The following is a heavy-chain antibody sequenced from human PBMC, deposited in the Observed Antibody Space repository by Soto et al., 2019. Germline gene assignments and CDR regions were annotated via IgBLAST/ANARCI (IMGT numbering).Heavy chain of an antibody. J-gene: IGHJ4*02. CDR3: ARDTSIEWAPFDY. Sequence: ASVKVSCKASGGTFSSYTISWVRQAPGQGLEWVGRIIPILGIANYAQKFQGRVTITADKSTSTAYMELSSLRSEDTAVYYCARDTSIEWAPFDYWGQGTLVTVSS. CDR2: IIPILGIA. D-gene: IGHD5-12*01. CDR1: GGTFSSYT. V-gene: IGHV1-69*04.